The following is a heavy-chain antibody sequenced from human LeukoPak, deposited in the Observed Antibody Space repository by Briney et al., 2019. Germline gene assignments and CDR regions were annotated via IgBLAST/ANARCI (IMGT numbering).Heavy chain of an antibody. CDR3: AREIGLVTARFDY. CDR1: GFTFSSYA. V-gene: IGHV3-21*01. J-gene: IGHJ4*02. CDR2: ISSSSSYI. D-gene: IGHD2-21*02. Sequence: PGGSLRLSCAASGFTFSSYAMNWVRQAPGKGLEWVSSISSSSSYIYYADSVKGRFTISRDNAKNSLYLQMNSLRAEDTAVYYCAREIGLVTARFDYWGQGTLVTVSS.